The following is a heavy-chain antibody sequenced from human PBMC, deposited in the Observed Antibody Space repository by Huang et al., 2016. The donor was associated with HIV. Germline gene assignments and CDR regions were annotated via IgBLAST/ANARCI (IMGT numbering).Heavy chain of an antibody. CDR2: ISYDGSNK. CDR3: ALKGDSSGWEYFRH. CDR1: GFIFSNYG. Sequence: QVQLVESGGGVVQPGRSLRLSCAASGFIFSNYGMHWVRQAPGKGVEWVELISYDGSNKYYTDSVKGLFSISRDNSKNTLYLQMNSLRAEDTAVYYCALKGDSSGWEYFRHWGQGTLVTVSS. D-gene: IGHD6-19*01. V-gene: IGHV3-30*03. J-gene: IGHJ1*01.